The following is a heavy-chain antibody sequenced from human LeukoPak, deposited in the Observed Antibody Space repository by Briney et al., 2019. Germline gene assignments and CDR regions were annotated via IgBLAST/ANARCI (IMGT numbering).Heavy chain of an antibody. CDR3: ARGMGVLVPAATWFDP. CDR1: GYTFIAYY. J-gene: IGHJ5*02. D-gene: IGHD2-2*01. Sequence: ASVKVSCKASGYTFIAYYMHWVRQAPGQGLEWMGWINPNSGGTNYAQKFQGRVTMTRDTSISTAYMDLSRLRSGDTAVYYCARGMGVLVPAATWFDPWGQGTLVTVSS. CDR2: INPNSGGT. V-gene: IGHV1-2*02.